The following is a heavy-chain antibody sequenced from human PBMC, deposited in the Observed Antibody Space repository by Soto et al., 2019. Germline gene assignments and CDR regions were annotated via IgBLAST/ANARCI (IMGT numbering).Heavy chain of an antibody. CDR2: ISSSSSTR. CDR1: GFTFSSYT. CDR3: ARDYYDSSGYYGY. J-gene: IGHJ4*02. D-gene: IGHD3-22*01. Sequence: GGSLRLSCAASGFTFSSYTMNWVRQAPGKGLDWVSYISSSSSTRYYADSVKGRFTISRDNAKNSLYLQMNSLRDEDTAVYYCARDYYDSSGYYGYWGQGTLVTVSS. V-gene: IGHV3-48*02.